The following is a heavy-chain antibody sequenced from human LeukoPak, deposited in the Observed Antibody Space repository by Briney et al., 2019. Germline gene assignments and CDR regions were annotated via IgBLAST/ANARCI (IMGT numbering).Heavy chain of an antibody. CDR2: IYYSGST. V-gene: IGHV4-59*01. D-gene: IGHD3-10*01. CDR3: ARDSESNYGFDY. J-gene: IGHJ4*02. Sequence: PSETLSLICTVSGGSISSYYWSWIRQAPGKGLEWIGYIYYSGSTNYNPSLKSRVTISVGTSKNQFSLKLNSVTAADTAVYYCARDSESNYGFDYWGQVWLVTVSS. CDR1: GGSISSYY.